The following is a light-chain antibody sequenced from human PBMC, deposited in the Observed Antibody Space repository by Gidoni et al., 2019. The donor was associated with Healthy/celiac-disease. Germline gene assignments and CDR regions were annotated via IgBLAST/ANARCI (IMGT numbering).Light chain of an antibody. CDR1: SSNIGSNT. CDR3: AAWDDRLNGRV. Sequence: QSVLTQPPSASGTPGQRVTISCSGSSSNIGSNTVNWYQQLPGTAPKLLIYSNNQRPSGVPDRFSGSKSGTSASLAISGLQSEDEADYYCAAWDDRLNGRVFGGGNKLTVL. CDR2: SNN. V-gene: IGLV1-44*01. J-gene: IGLJ3*02.